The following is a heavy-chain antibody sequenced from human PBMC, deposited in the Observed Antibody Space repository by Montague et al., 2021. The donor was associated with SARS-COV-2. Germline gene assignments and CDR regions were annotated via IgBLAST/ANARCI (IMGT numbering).Heavy chain of an antibody. V-gene: IGHV4-61*01. CDR1: GDSISSGTHY. Sequence: SETLSLTCTVSGDSISSGTHYWSWIRQPPGKGLEWIGYIYYSGSTNYNPSLKSRVTISVDTSKSQFSLKLSSVTAADTAVYYCARVAGVVAAAPLNYYGMDVWGQGTTVTVSS. D-gene: IGHD2-15*01. J-gene: IGHJ6*02. CDR3: ARVAGVVAAAPLNYYGMDV. CDR2: IYYSGST.